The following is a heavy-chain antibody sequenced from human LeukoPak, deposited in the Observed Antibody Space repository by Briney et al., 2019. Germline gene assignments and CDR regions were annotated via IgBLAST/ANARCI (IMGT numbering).Heavy chain of an antibody. CDR2: ISYDGSNK. J-gene: IGHJ4*02. Sequence: GRSLRLSCAASGFTFSSYAMHWVRQAPGKGLEWVAVISYDGSNKYYADSVKGRFTISRDNSKNTLYLHINSLRAEDTAVYYCAKDNPLDYWGQGTLVIVSS. D-gene: IGHD1-14*01. CDR1: GFTFSSYA. CDR3: AKDNPLDY. V-gene: IGHV3-30*04.